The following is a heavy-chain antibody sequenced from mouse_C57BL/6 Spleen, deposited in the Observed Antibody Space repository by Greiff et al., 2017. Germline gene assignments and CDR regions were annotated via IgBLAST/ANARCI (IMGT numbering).Heavy chain of an antibody. CDR2: INYDGSST. CDR1: GFTFSDYY. D-gene: IGHD1-1*02. Sequence: EVKLMESEGGLVQPGSSMKLSCTASGFTFSDYYMAWVRQVPEKGLEWVANINYDGSSTYYLDSLKSRFIISRDNAKNILYLQMSSLKSEDTATYYCARDRGGALLFDYWGQGTTLTVSS. J-gene: IGHJ2*01. CDR3: ARDRGGALLFDY. V-gene: IGHV5-16*01.